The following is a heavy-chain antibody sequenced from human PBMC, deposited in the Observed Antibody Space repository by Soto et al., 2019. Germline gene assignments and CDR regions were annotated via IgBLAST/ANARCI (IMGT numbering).Heavy chain of an antibody. V-gene: IGHV3-73*01. D-gene: IGHD4-17*01. CDR3: TRGYGDYVRDY. CDR2: IRSKSNSYAT. J-gene: IGHJ4*02. Sequence: EVQLVESGGGLVQPGGSLKLSCAVSGFTFSGSAMHWVRQASGKGLEWVGRIRSKSNSYATAYAASGKGGCTICRDDSKNTAYLQMNSLKTEDTAVYYWTRGYGDYVRDYWGQGTLVTVSS. CDR1: GFTFSGSA.